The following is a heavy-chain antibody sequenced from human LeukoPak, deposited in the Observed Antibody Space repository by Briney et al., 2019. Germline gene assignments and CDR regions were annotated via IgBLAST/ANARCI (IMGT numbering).Heavy chain of an antibody. CDR3: ARSSFCSGGTCYSSLDY. CDR1: XXG. V-gene: IGHV1-18*01. CDR2: ISTYNANT. Sequence: XXGISWVRQAPGQGLEWMGWISTYNANTNYAQKLQGRVTMTTDTSTSTAYMELRSLRSDDTAIYYCARSSFCSGGTCYSSLDYWGQGTLVTVSS. D-gene: IGHD2-15*01. J-gene: IGHJ4*02.